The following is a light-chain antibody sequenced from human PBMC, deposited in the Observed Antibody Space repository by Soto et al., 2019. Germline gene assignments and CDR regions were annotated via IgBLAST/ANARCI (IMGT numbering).Light chain of an antibody. CDR3: SSYTSSIL. CDR1: SSDVGGYNY. J-gene: IGLJ2*01. V-gene: IGLV2-14*01. CDR2: DVS. Sequence: QSALTQPASVSGSPGQSITISCTGTSSDVGGYNYVSWYQQHPGKAPKLMIYDVSNRPSGVSNRFSGSKSGNTASLTISGXXXEXEADYYCSSYTSSILFGGGTKLTVL.